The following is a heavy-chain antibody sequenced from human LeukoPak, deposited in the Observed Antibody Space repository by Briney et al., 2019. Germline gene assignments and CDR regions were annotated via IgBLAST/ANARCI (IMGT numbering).Heavy chain of an antibody. D-gene: IGHD1-26*01. V-gene: IGHV4-31*03. CDR3: ARDLDSGSYSDY. J-gene: IGHJ4*02. CDR1: GGSISSGGYY. Sequence: SQTLSLTCTVSGGSISSGGYYWSWIRQHPGKGLEWIGYIYYSGSTYYNPSLKSRVTISVDTSKNQFSLKLSSVTAADTAVYYCARDLDSGSYSDYWGQGTLVTVSS. CDR2: IYYSGST.